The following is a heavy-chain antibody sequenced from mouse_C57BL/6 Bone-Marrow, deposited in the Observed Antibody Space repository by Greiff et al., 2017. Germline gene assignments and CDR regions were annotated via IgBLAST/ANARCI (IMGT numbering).Heavy chain of an antibody. V-gene: IGHV1-55*01. CDR3: ARCANWDDYYAMDY. CDR1: GYTFTSYW. CDR2: IYPGSGST. J-gene: IGHJ4*01. D-gene: IGHD4-1*01. Sequence: VQLQQPGAELVKPGASVKMSCKASGYTFTSYWITWVKQRPGQGLAWIGDIYPGSGSTNYNEKFKSKATLTVDTSSSTAYMQLSSLTSEDSAVYYCARCANWDDYYAMDYWGQGTSVTVSS.